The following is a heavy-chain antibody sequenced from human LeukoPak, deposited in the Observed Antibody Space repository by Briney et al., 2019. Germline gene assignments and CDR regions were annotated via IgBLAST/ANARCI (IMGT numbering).Heavy chain of an antibody. J-gene: IGHJ4*02. Sequence: GGSLRLSCAASGFTFSSYAMSWVRQAPGKGLEWVSAIGGSGGSTYYADSVRGRFTISRDNSKNTLYLQMNSLRAEDTAVYYCAKALHRIVVVPAAIYWGQGTLVTVSS. CDR2: IGGSGGST. CDR3: AKALHRIVVVPAAIY. D-gene: IGHD2-2*01. CDR1: GFTFSSYA. V-gene: IGHV3-23*01.